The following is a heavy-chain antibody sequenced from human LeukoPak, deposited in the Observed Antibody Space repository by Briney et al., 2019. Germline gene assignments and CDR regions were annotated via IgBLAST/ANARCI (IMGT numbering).Heavy chain of an antibody. J-gene: IGHJ4*02. CDR3: ARDFVVALDY. Sequence: GGSLRLSCAASGFTFSSYAMHWVRQAPGKGLEWVAVISYDGSNKYHADSVKGRFTISRDNSKNTLYLQMNSLRAEDTAVYYCARDFVVALDYWGQGTLVTVSS. CDR1: GFTFSSYA. D-gene: IGHD5-12*01. V-gene: IGHV3-30-3*01. CDR2: ISYDGSNK.